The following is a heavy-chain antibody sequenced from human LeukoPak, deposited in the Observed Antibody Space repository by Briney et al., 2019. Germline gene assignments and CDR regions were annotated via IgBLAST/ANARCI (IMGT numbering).Heavy chain of an antibody. D-gene: IGHD3-10*01. Sequence: GASVKVSCKASGYTFTGYYMHWVRQAPGQGLEWMGWINPNSGGTNYAQKFQGRVTMTRDTSISTAYMELSRLRSDDTAVYYCARDNDSLWFGELYSSGWFDPWGQGTLVTVSS. CDR2: INPNSGGT. J-gene: IGHJ5*02. V-gene: IGHV1-2*02. CDR1: GYTFTGYY. CDR3: ARDNDSLWFGELYSSGWFDP.